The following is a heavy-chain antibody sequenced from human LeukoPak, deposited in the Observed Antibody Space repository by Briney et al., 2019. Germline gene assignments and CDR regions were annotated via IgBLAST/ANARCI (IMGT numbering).Heavy chain of an antibody. CDR1: GGSVSSYY. CDR3: ARGPPGGQFDP. D-gene: IGHD3-10*01. V-gene: IGHV4-59*02. J-gene: IGHJ5*02. Sequence: SETLSLTCSVSGGSVSSYYWSWIRQPPGKGLEWIGYIYYSGSTNYNPSLKSRVTISVDTSKNQFSLKLSSVTAADTAVYYCARGPPGGQFDPWGQGTLVTVSS. CDR2: IYYSGST.